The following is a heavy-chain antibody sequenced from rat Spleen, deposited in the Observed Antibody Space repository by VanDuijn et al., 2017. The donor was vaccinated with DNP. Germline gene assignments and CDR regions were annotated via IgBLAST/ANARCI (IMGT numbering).Heavy chain of an antibody. Sequence: EVQLVESGGGLVQPGSPLKLSCAASGFTFSDYYMAWVRQTPTTGLEWVASISTGGDDTYYRDSVKGRFTISRDNAKNTQYLQMDSLRSEDTATYYCARGGDGYDYWGQGVMVTVSS. V-gene: IGHV5S14*01. J-gene: IGHJ2*01. D-gene: IGHD1-12*03. CDR2: ISTGGDDT. CDR3: ARGGDGYDY. CDR1: GFTFSDYY.